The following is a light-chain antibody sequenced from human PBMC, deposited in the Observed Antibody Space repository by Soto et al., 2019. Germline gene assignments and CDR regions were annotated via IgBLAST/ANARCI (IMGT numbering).Light chain of an antibody. CDR1: HGICMY. Sequence: DIQLTQAPSFLSASVGDRVTITCLASHGICMYLAGYHQKPGKAPKLLIYAASTLQSGVPLRFSGSGSGTSFTLTITSLQPEDFATYYCQQLLSYPIPFGQGTRLEI. CDR3: QQLLSYPIP. J-gene: IGKJ5*01. CDR2: AAS. V-gene: IGKV1-9*01.